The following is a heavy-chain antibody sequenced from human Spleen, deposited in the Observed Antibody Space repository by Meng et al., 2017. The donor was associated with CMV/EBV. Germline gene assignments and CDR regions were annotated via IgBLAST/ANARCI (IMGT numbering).Heavy chain of an antibody. CDR3: AFRFYSSSPDY. D-gene: IGHD6-6*01. Sequence: VRLLECGGGLVQAGGFLRLFWPDSGFTFSSYAMCWVRQAPGKGMGWVSGIRGSGGSTYYADSVKGRFTTSRDNSKNTLYLQMNSLRAEDTAVYYCAFRFYSSSPDYWGQGTLVTVSS. V-gene: IGHV3-23*01. CDR1: GFTFSSYA. CDR2: IRGSGGST. J-gene: IGHJ4*02.